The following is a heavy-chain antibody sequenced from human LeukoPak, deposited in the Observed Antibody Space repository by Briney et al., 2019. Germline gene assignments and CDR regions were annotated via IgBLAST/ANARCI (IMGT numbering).Heavy chain of an antibody. J-gene: IGHJ5*02. CDR2: INYSGST. Sequence: SETLSLTCAVSGGSISSGGYSWSWIRQPPGKGLEWIGYINYSGSTYYNPSLKSRVTISVDTSKNQFSLKLSSVTAADTAVYYCARERGGFDPWGQGTLVTVSS. CDR1: GGSISSGGYS. CDR3: ARERGGFDP. V-gene: IGHV4-30-4*07.